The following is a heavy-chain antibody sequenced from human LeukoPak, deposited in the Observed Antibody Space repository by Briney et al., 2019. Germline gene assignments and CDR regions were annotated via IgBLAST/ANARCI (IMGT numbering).Heavy chain of an antibody. CDR1: GGSISSGSYY. D-gene: IGHD6-19*01. Sequence: PSQTLSLTCTVSGGSISSGSYYWSWIRQPAGKGLEWIGRIYTSGSTNYNPSLKSRVTISVDTSKNQFSLQLNSVTPEDTAVYYCAREKYSSGWYGSWFDPWGQGTLVTVSS. CDR3: AREKYSSGWYGSWFDP. J-gene: IGHJ5*02. V-gene: IGHV4-61*02. CDR2: IYTSGST.